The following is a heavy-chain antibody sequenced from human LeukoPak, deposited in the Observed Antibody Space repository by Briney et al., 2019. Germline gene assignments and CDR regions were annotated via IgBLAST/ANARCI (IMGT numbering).Heavy chain of an antibody. D-gene: IGHD6-13*01. Sequence: SETLSLTCTVSGGSISSSSYYWGWIRQPPGKGLEWIGSIYYSGSTYYNPSLESRVTISVDTSKNQFSLKLSSVTAADTAVYYCAKLPSSSSWPPYYYYGMDVWGQGTTVTVSS. CDR3: AKLPSSSSWPPYYYYGMDV. CDR1: GGSISSSSYY. J-gene: IGHJ6*02. V-gene: IGHV4-39*01. CDR2: IYYSGST.